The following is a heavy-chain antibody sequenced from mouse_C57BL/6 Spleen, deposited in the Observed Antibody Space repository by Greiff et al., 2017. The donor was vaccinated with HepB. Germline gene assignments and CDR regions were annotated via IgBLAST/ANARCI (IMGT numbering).Heavy chain of an antibody. CDR3: ARHGGRDYAMDY. J-gene: IGHJ4*01. V-gene: IGHV1-52*01. CDR2: IDPSDSET. CDR1: GYTFTSYW. Sequence: VQLQQPGAELVRPGSSVKLSCKASGYTFTSYWMHWVKQRPIQGLEWIGNIDPSDSETHYNQKFKDKATLTVDKSSSTAYMQLSSLTSEDSAVYYCARHGGRDYAMDYWGQGTSVTVSS.